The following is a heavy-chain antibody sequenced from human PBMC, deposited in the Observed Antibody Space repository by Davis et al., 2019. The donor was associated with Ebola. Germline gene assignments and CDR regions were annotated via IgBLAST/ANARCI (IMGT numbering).Heavy chain of an antibody. Sequence: SQTLSLTCAISGDSVSRNSVVWNCIRQSPSRGLEWLGRTYYRSKWYNDYAVSVKSRITINPDTSKNQFSLQLNSVTPEDTAVYYCARGDWASGMDVWGQGTTVTVSS. V-gene: IGHV6-1*01. CDR2: TYYRSKWYN. D-gene: IGHD3/OR15-3a*01. J-gene: IGHJ6*02. CDR3: ARGDWASGMDV. CDR1: GDSVSRNSVV.